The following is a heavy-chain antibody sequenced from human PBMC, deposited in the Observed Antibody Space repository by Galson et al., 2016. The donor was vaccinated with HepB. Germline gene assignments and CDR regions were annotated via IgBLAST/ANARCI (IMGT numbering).Heavy chain of an antibody. V-gene: IGHV1-69*06. CDR1: GGTFSNFA. Sequence: SVKVSCKASGGTFSNFAISWLRQAPGQGLEWMGGIIPLFGATNYAQKFQGRVTITADKSTTTVYMDLSSLRSEGTAVYYCARGGGSTMVRGVMPGWFDPWGQGTLVTVSS. D-gene: IGHD3-10*01. CDR2: IIPLFGAT. J-gene: IGHJ5*02. CDR3: ARGGGSTMVRGVMPGWFDP.